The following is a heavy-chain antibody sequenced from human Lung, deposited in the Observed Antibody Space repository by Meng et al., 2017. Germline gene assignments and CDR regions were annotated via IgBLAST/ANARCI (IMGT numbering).Heavy chain of an antibody. Sequence: QVQLQPWGAGLLKPSETLSLSCVVSGGSFSDDYWRWIRQPPGKGLEWIGEINHSGSTNYNPSLESRATISVDTSQNNLSLKLSSVTAADSAVYYCARGPTTMAHDFDYWGQGTLVTVSS. CDR2: INHSGST. CDR1: GGSFSDDY. D-gene: IGHD4-11*01. J-gene: IGHJ4*02. CDR3: ARGPTTMAHDFDY. V-gene: IGHV4-34*01.